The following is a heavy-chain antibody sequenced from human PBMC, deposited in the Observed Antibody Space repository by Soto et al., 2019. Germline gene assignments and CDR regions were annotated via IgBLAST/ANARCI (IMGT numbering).Heavy chain of an antibody. CDR2: ISWNSVSI. J-gene: IGHJ1*01. V-gene: IGHV3-9*01. CDR1: GFTFDDYA. CDR3: AKECPSGTSPEYFQL. Sequence: GGSLRLSCAASGFTFDDYAMHWVRQAQGKGLERVSGISWNSVSIGYADSVKGRFTISRYNAKNSLYLQMNSLRAEDADMYVYAKECPSGTSPEYFQLWGQVTLVTVSS.